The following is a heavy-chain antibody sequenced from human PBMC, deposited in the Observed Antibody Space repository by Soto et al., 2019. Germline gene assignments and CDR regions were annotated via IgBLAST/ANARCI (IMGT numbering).Heavy chain of an antibody. CDR2: IYYSGST. CDR3: ARDSDDSSGYYLLGVYYFDY. D-gene: IGHD3-22*01. CDR1: GGSISSSSYY. V-gene: IGHV4-39*02. Sequence: SETLSLTCTVSGGSISSSSYYWGWIRQPPGKGLDWIGSIYYSGSTYYNPSLKSRFTISRDNAKNSLYLQMNSLRAEDTAVYYCARDSDDSSGYYLLGVYYFDYWGQGTLVTVSS. J-gene: IGHJ4*02.